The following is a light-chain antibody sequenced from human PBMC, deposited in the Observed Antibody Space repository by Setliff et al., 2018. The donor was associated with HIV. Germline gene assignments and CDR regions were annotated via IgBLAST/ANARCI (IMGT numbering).Light chain of an antibody. V-gene: IGLV1-44*01. CDR3: AAWDDSLSVFV. J-gene: IGLJ1*01. Sequence: QSVLTQPPPASGTPGQRVTISCSGSSSNIGSNTVNWYQQVPGTAPKLLIYKNKQRPSGVPDRFSGSKSGTSASLAISGLQSEDEADCYCAAWDDSLSVFVFGTGTKVTVL. CDR1: SSNIGSNT. CDR2: KNK.